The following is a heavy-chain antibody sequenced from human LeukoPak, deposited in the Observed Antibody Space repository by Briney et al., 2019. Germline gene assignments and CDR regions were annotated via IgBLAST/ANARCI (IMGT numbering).Heavy chain of an antibody. CDR3: MRDLSN. D-gene: IGHD3-3*02. Sequence: SETLSLTCAVSGYSTSSGYYWGWVRQPPGKGLDWIANIYHSGSTSYNPSLKSRVTISLDTSNKHVSLKLNSVIAADTAVYYCMRDLSNWGQGTLVTVSS. V-gene: IGHV4-38-2*02. CDR1: GYSTSSGYY. CDR2: IYHSGST. J-gene: IGHJ4*02.